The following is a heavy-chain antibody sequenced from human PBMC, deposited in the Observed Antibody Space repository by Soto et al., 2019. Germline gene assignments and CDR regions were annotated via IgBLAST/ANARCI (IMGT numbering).Heavy chain of an antibody. J-gene: IGHJ4*02. CDR3: ARGGDGDY. CDR1: GYAFTTYG. V-gene: IGHV1-18*01. Sequence: QVHLVQSGAEVKKPGASVKVSCKGSGYAFTTYGITWVRQAPGQGLEWMGWISAHNGNTNYAQKLQGRVTVTRDTSTSTAYMEMRSLRADDTAVYYCARGGDGDYWGQGALVTVSS. CDR2: ISAHNGNT. D-gene: IGHD3-16*01.